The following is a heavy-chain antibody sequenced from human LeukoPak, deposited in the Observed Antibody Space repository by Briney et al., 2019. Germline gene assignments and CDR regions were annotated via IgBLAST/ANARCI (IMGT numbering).Heavy chain of an antibody. J-gene: IGHJ5*02. V-gene: IGHV1-18*01. CDR3: ARAGYCSGGSCYSRWFDP. D-gene: IGHD2-15*01. CDR1: GYTFTSYG. Sequence: ASVKVSCKASGYTFTSYGISWVRQAPGQGLEWMGWISAYNGNTNYAQKLQGRVTMTTDTSTSTAYMELRGLRSDDTAVYYCARAGYCSGGSCYSRWFDPWGQGTLVTVSS. CDR2: ISAYNGNT.